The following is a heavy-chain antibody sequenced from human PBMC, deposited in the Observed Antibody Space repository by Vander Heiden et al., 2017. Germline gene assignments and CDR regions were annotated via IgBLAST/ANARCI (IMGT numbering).Heavy chain of an antibody. J-gene: IGHJ4*02. Sequence: EVQLLESGGGLVQPGGSLRLSCAASGFTFSSYAMSWVRQAPGKGLEWVSDISGSGGSTYYADSVKGRFTISRDNSKNTLYLQMNSLRAEDTAVYYCAKFPNYDFWSGYPYYFDYWGQGTMVTVSS. CDR3: AKFPNYDFWSGYPYYFDY. CDR1: GFTFSSYA. D-gene: IGHD3-3*01. CDR2: ISGSGGST. V-gene: IGHV3-23*01.